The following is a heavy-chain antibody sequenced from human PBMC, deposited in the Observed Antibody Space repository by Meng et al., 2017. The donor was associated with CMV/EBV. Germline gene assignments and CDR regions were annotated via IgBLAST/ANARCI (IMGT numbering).Heavy chain of an antibody. D-gene: IGHD2-21*02. V-gene: IGHV4-30-4*08. CDR2: IYYSGST. CDR3: AREGDNPFDY. J-gene: IGHJ4*02. CDR1: GGSISSGDYY. Sequence: QVQLQGAAPGLVKPSPTLSLTCTVSGGSISSGDYYWSWLRQPPGKGLEWIGYIYYSGSTYYNPSRKSRVTITVDTSKNQFSLKLSSVTAADTAVYYCAREGDNPFDYWGQGTLVTVSS.